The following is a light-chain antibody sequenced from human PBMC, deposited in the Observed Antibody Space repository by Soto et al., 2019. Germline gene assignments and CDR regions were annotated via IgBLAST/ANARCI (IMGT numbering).Light chain of an antibody. CDR1: QSISSW. J-gene: IGKJ1*01. V-gene: IGKV1-5*03. CDR2: KAS. Sequence: DLQMTQSPSTLSASVGDRVTITCRASQSISSWLAWYQQKPGKAPKLLIYKASSLESGVPSSFSGSGSGTEFTLTISSLQPDDFATYYCQQYNNYPWTFGQGTKVEIK. CDR3: QQYNNYPWT.